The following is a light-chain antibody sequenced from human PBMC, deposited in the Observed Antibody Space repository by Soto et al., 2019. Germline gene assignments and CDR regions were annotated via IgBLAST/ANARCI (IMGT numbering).Light chain of an antibody. CDR2: MAS. J-gene: IGKJ5*01. V-gene: IGKV1-39*01. Sequence: DIQMTQSPFSLSASVGDRVTITCRASQSISNYLNWYQQESGKAPNLLIYMASSLQSGVPSRFSGSGSGTDFTLTISSLQPEDFASYFCQQADSAPITFGQGTRLEIK. CDR3: QQADSAPIT. CDR1: QSISNY.